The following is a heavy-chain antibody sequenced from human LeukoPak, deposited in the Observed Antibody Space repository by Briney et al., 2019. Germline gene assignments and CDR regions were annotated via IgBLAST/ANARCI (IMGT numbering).Heavy chain of an antibody. V-gene: IGHV3-21*01. CDR2: ISSSSSYI. CDR3: AGSSGSYYLYYYGMDV. J-gene: IGHJ6*02. CDR1: GFTSSSYS. Sequence: PGGSLRLSCAASGFTSSSYSMNWVRQAPGKGLEWVSSISSSSSYIYYADSVKGRFTISRDNAKNSLYLQMNSLRAEDTAVYYCAGSSGSYYLYYYGMDVWGQGTTVTVSS. D-gene: IGHD3-10*01.